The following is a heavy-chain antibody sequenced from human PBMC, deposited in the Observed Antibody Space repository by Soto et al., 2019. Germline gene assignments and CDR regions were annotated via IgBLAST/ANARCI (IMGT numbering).Heavy chain of an antibody. Sequence: ASVKVSCKASGYTFTSYAMHWVRQAPGQRLEWMGWINAGNGNTKYSQKFQGRVTITRDTSASTAYMELSSLRSEDTAVYYCACDLSLRGHDILTGLASWGQGTLVTVSS. CDR2: INAGNGNT. J-gene: IGHJ5*02. CDR3: ACDLSLRGHDILTGLAS. V-gene: IGHV1-3*01. CDR1: GYTFTSYA. D-gene: IGHD3-9*01.